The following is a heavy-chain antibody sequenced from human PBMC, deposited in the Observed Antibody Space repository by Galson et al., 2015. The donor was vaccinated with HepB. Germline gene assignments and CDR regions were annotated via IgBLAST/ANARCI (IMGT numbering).Heavy chain of an antibody. CDR1: GGSISSVY. V-gene: IGHV4-59*01. J-gene: IGHJ4*02. CDR2: IYDSGST. CDR3: ARAVAARYFDY. Sequence: ETMSLTCTVSGGSISSVYWTWLRPPPGEVLEFIGYIYDSGSTYYNPSIRGRVTISVDTSKSHFSLKLTSVTATETAVYYCARAVAARYFDYWGQGILVTVSS. D-gene: IGHD6-19*01.